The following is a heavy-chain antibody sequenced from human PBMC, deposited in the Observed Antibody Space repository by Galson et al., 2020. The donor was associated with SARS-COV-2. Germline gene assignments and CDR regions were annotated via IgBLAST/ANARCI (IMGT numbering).Heavy chain of an antibody. Sequence: SETLSLTCAVYGGSFSGYYWSWIRQPPGKGLEWIGAINHSGSTTYNPSLKSRVTISVDTSKNQFPLKLSSVTAADTAVYYCARPRPDYYYYDYMDVWGKGTTVTVAS. CDR2: INHSGST. D-gene: IGHD3-10*01. CDR3: ARPRPDYYYYDYMDV. J-gene: IGHJ6*03. CDR1: GGSFSGYY. V-gene: IGHV4-34*01.